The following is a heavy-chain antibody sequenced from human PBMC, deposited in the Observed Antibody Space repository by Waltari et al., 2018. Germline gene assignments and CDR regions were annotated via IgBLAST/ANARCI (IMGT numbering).Heavy chain of an antibody. J-gene: IGHJ6*03. CDR2: INPNSGGT. CDR3: ARRQLETYYYYYYMDV. D-gene: IGHD6-6*01. V-gene: IGHV1-2*02. Sequence: QVQLVQSGAEVKKPGASVKVSCKASGYTFTGYYMHWVRQAPGQGLEWMGWINPNSGGTNYAQKFQGRVTMTRDTSISTAYMELSRLRSDDTAVYYCARRQLETYYYYYYMDVWGKGTTVTVSS. CDR1: GYTFTGYY.